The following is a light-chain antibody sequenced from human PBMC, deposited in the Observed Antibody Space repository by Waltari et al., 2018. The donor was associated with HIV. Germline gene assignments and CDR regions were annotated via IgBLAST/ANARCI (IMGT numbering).Light chain of an antibody. CDR2: QDN. V-gene: IGLV3-1*01. Sequence: SYELTQPPSVSVSPGQTASITCSGDKLGDKYACWYQQKPGQSPVLVISQDNKRPSGIPERFSGANSGNTATLTISGTQAMDEADYYCQAWDSSHVVFGGGTKLTVL. CDR3: QAWDSSHVV. CDR1: KLGDKY. J-gene: IGLJ2*01.